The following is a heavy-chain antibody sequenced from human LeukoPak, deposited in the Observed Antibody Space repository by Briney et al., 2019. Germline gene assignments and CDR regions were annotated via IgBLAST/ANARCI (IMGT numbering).Heavy chain of an antibody. CDR1: GFTFSNAW. J-gene: IGHJ4*02. Sequence: PGGSLRLSCAASGFTFSNAWMSWVRQAPGKGLEWVGRILGKTDGGTTDYAAPVKGRFIISRDDSTITLYLQMNRLKTEDTAVYYCTTDEGVDDYFDYWGQGTLVTVSS. CDR2: ILGKTDGGTT. CDR3: TTDEGVDDYFDY. V-gene: IGHV3-15*01. D-gene: IGHD3-10*01.